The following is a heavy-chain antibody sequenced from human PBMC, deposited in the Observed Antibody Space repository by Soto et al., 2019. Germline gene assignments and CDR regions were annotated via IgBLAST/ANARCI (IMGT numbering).Heavy chain of an antibody. D-gene: IGHD2-2*01. J-gene: IGHJ6*02. CDR1: GFPFSSYW. V-gene: IGHV3-74*01. CDR3: ARDIVVVPAAYNYYYGMDV. CDR2: INSDGSST. Sequence: TGGSLRLSCAASGFPFSSYWMHWVRQAPGKGLVWVSRINSDGSSTSYADSVKGRFTISRDNAKNTLYLQMNSLRAEDTAVYYCARDIVVVPAAYNYYYGMDVWGQGTTVTVSS.